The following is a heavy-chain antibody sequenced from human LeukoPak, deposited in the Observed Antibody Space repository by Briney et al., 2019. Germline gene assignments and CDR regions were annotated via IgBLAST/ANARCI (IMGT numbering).Heavy chain of an antibody. CDR3: TRELRRSCDFWSGSFDF. J-gene: IGHJ3*01. CDR1: GFTFSNYW. Sequence: PGGSLRLSCATSGFTFSNYWMSWVRQAPGKGLEWVANIQQDGSEKYYVDSVKGRFTISRDNAKNSLYLQMNSLRAEDTAVYYCTRELRRSCDFWSGSFDFWGQGTMVTVSS. V-gene: IGHV3-7*01. CDR2: IQQDGSEK. D-gene: IGHD3-3*01.